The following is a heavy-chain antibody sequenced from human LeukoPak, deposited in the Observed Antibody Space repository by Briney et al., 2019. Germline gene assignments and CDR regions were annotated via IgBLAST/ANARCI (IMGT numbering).Heavy chain of an antibody. CDR3: ARESGSSSWHDPYYFDY. Sequence: GGCLRLSCAASGFTFSDYYMSWIRQAPGKGLEWVSYISSSGSTIYYADSVKGRFTISRDNAKNSLYLQMNSLRAEDTAVYYCARESGSSSWHDPYYFDYWGQGTLVTVSS. CDR1: GFTFSDYY. J-gene: IGHJ4*02. CDR2: ISSSGSTI. V-gene: IGHV3-11*04. D-gene: IGHD6-13*01.